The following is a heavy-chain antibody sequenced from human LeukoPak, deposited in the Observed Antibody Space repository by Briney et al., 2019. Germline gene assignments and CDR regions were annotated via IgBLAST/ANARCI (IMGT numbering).Heavy chain of an antibody. CDR3: ARCSGGGSGSPLSFDP. D-gene: IGHD3-10*01. V-gene: IGHV4-34*01. J-gene: IGHJ5*02. CDR1: GGSFSGYY. CDR2: INHSGST. Sequence: SETLSLTCAVYGGSFSGYYWSWIRQPPGKGLEWIGEINHSGSTNYNPSLKSRVTISVDTSKNQFSLKLSSVTAADTAVYYCARCSGGGSGSPLSFDPWGQGTLVTVSS.